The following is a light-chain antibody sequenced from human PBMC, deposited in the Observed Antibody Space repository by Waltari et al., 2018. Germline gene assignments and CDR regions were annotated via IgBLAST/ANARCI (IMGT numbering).Light chain of an antibody. CDR3: NSRDSSGNHVV. V-gene: IGLV3-19*01. Sequence: SSELTQDPAVSVALGQTVRITSQGDSLRSYYASWYQQKPGQAPVLVIYGKNNRPSGSPDRFSGSSSGNTASLTITGAQAEDEADYYCNSRDSSGNHVVFGGGTKLTVL. J-gene: IGLJ2*01. CDR1: SLRSYY. CDR2: GKN.